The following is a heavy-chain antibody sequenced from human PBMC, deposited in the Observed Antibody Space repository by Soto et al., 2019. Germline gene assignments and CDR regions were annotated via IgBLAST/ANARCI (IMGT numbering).Heavy chain of an antibody. CDR3: ARQTYYYGMDV. CDR1: GGSFSGYY. Sequence: QVQLQQWGAGLLKPSETLSLTCAVYGGSFSGYYWSWIRQPPGKGLEWIGEINHSGSTNYNPSLKGRVTITVDTSKNQFSLKLSSVTAADTAVYYCARQTYYYGMDVWGQGTTVTVSS. CDR2: INHSGST. V-gene: IGHV4-34*01. J-gene: IGHJ6*02.